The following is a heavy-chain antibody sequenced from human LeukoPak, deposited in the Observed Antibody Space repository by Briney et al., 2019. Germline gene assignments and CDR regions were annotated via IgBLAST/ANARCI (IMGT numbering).Heavy chain of an antibody. Sequence: GGSLRLSCGASGITFSSYSMNWVRQAPGKGLEWVSYISSSGSTKYYADSVKGRFTISRDNARNSLYLQMNSLRAEDTAVYFCARDSTWQLDYWGQGTLITVSS. V-gene: IGHV3-48*01. CDR3: ARDSTWQLDY. CDR2: ISSSGSTK. D-gene: IGHD5-12*01. J-gene: IGHJ4*02. CDR1: GITFSSYS.